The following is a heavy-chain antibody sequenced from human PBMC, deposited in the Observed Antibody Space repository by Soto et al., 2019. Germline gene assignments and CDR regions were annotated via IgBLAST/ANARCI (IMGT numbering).Heavy chain of an antibody. CDR3: ARSLGYCSGGSCPYFDY. D-gene: IGHD2-15*01. Sequence: PVKVSCKASGGSFSSYTISWVRQAPGQGLEWMGRIIPILGIANYAQKFQGRVTITADKSTSTAYMELSSLRSEDTAVYYCARSLGYCSGGSCPYFDYWGEGTLVTVSS. V-gene: IGHV1-69*02. J-gene: IGHJ4*02. CDR2: IIPILGIA. CDR1: GGSFSSYT.